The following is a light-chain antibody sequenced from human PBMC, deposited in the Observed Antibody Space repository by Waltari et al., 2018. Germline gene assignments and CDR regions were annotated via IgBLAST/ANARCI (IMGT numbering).Light chain of an antibody. Sequence: QSALTQPPSASGSPGESVTISCTGTRRDMGDYAYVSCYQQHPGKAPKLMTNEVIKRPSGVPDRFSCSKSGNTASLTVSELQAEDEADYYCCSYAGTNNFYVFGTGTKVTVL. V-gene: IGLV2-8*01. J-gene: IGLJ1*01. CDR1: RRDMGDYAY. CDR3: CSYAGTNNFYV. CDR2: EVI.